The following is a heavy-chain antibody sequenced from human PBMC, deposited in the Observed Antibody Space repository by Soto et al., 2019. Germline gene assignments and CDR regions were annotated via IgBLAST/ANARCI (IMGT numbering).Heavy chain of an antibody. V-gene: IGHV1-18*01. CDR3: AKGRYGDY. D-gene: IGHD1-1*01. J-gene: IGHJ4*02. Sequence: QVHLVQSGAEVKKPGASVKVSCKGSGYAFTTYGITWVRQAPGQGLEWMGWISAHNGNTNYAQKHQGRVTVTRDTATSTAYMDLRALRSDATAVYYCAKGRYGDYWGQGALVTVSS. CDR2: ISAHNGNT. CDR1: GYAFTTYG.